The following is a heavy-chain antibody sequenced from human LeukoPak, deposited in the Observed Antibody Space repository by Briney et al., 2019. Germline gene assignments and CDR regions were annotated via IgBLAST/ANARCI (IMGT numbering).Heavy chain of an antibody. D-gene: IGHD6-19*01. CDR2: ISGGGGST. CDR1: GFTFTSYA. Sequence: GGSLRLSCAASGFTFTSYAMSSVRQAPGQRLESVSAISGGGGSTYYADSVKGRFTISRDNSKNTLYLQMNSLRAEDTAVYYCAKRPGIAVAGHFDYWGQGTLVTVSS. CDR3: AKRPGIAVAGHFDY. V-gene: IGHV3-23*01. J-gene: IGHJ4*02.